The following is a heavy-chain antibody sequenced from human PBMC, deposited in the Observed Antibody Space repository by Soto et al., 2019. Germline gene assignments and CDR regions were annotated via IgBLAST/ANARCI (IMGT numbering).Heavy chain of an antibody. CDR2: ISSSSSYI. Sequence: PVGSLRLSCAASGFTFSSYSMNWVRQAPGKGLEWVSSISSSSSYIYYADSVKGRFTISRDNAKNSLYLQMNSLRAEDTAVYYCASSDCTNGVCYDGALDIWGQGTMVTV. V-gene: IGHV3-21*01. CDR3: ASSDCTNGVCYDGALDI. CDR1: GFTFSSYS. D-gene: IGHD2-8*01. J-gene: IGHJ3*02.